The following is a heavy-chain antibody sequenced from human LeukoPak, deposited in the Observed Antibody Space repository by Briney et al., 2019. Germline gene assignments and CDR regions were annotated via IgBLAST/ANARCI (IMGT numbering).Heavy chain of an antibody. CDR2: INHSGST. D-gene: IGHD2-15*01. CDR3: ARVGGRDIVVVVPNYGMDV. V-gene: IGHV4-34*01. J-gene: IGHJ6*02. Sequence: GSLRLSCAASGFTFGSYAMSWIRQPPGKGLEWIGEINHSGSTNYNPSLKSRVTISVDTSKNQFSLKLSSVTAADTAVYYCARVGGRDIVVVVPNYGMDVWGQGTTVTVSS. CDR1: GFTFGSYA.